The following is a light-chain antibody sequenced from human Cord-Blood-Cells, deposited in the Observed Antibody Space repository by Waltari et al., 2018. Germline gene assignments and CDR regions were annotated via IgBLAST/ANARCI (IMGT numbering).Light chain of an antibody. Sequence: EIVFTQSTATLSLSPGERATLSCRASQIVSSYLAWYQQKPGQAPRLLIYDASNRATGIPARFSGSGSGTDFTLTISSLEPEDFAVYYCQQRSNWLTFGGGTKVEIK. CDR1: QIVSSY. CDR3: QQRSNWLT. CDR2: DAS. V-gene: IGKV3-11*01. J-gene: IGKJ4*01.